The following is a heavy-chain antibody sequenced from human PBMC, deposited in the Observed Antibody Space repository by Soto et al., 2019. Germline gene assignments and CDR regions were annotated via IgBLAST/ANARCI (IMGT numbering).Heavy chain of an antibody. CDR3: VRQTGYSLDYYYGMDV. V-gene: IGHV4-39*01. CDR1: GGSISSSSYY. J-gene: IGHJ6*02. Sequence: SETLSLTCTVSGGSISSSSYYWGWIRQPPGKGLEWIGSIYYSGSTYYNPSLKSRVTISVDTSKNQFSLKLSSVTAADTAVYCCVRQTGYSLDYYYGMDVWGEGTTVTGCS. CDR2: IYYSGST. D-gene: IGHD3-9*01.